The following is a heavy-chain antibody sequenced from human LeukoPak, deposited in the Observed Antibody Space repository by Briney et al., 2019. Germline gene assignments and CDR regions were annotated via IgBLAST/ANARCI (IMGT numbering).Heavy chain of an antibody. CDR3: ARGIYGGNPPYNWFDP. J-gene: IGHJ5*02. CDR1: GYTFTSYD. CDR2: MNPNSGNT. D-gene: IGHD4-23*01. Sequence: GASVKVSCKASGYTFTSYDLNWVRQATGQGLEWMGWMNPNSGNTGYAQKFQGRVTITRNTSISTAYMELSSLRSEDTAVYYCARGIYGGNPPYNWFDPWGQGTLVTVSS. V-gene: IGHV1-8*01.